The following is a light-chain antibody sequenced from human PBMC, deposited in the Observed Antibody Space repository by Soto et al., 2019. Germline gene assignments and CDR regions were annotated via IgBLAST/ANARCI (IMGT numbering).Light chain of an antibody. CDR3: SSYTTINTVVL. V-gene: IGLV2-14*03. J-gene: IGLJ3*02. CDR2: DVT. CDR1: TSDIGAYNY. Sequence: QSALTQPASVSGSPGPSITFSCTGTTSDIGAYNYVSWYQHHPGKAPKLLIYDVTARPSGVSDRFSGSKSGTTASLTISGLQAEDEADYFCSSYTTINTVVLFGGGTQLTVL.